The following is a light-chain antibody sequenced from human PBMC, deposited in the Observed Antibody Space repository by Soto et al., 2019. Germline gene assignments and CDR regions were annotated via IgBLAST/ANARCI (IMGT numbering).Light chain of an antibody. Sequence: QSVLTQPPSVSGAPGQRVTISCTGSSSNIGAGYDVHWYQQLPGTAPKLLIYGNSNRPSGVPDRFSGSKSGTSASLAITGLQDDDEADYYCQSYDSSLRGRGVFGTGTKLTVL. CDR1: SSNIGAGYD. J-gene: IGLJ1*01. CDR2: GNS. CDR3: QSYDSSLRGRGV. V-gene: IGLV1-40*01.